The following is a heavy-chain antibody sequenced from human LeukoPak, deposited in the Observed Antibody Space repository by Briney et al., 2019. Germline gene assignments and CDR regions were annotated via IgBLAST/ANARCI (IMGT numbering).Heavy chain of an antibody. Sequence: GASVKVSCMASGYTFSGYYMHWMRPAPGQGLEWMGWINPNSGDTNYAQKFQGRVTMTRDTSITTAYMELTSLRSDDTAVYYCARDLAGQYCSSTTYCTFIRDTYLDYWGQGTLVTVSS. CDR2: INPNSGDT. J-gene: IGHJ4*02. CDR3: ARDLAGQYCSSTTYCTFIRDTYLDY. V-gene: IGHV1-2*02. D-gene: IGHD2-2*02. CDR1: GYTFSGYY.